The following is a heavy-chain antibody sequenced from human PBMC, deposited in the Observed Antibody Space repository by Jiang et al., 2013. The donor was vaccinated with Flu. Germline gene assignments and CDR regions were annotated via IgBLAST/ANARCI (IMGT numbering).Heavy chain of an antibody. D-gene: IGHD4-17*01. CDR3: ARGRYGDYQGNLMNFDY. V-gene: IGHV3-20*04. Sequence: VQLVESGGGVVRPGGSLRLSCAASGFTFDDYGMSWVRQAPGKGLEWVSGINWNGGSTGYADSVKGRFTISRDNAKNSLYLQMNSLRAEDTALYYCARGRYGDYQGNLMNFDYWGQGTLVTVSS. CDR2: INWNGGST. J-gene: IGHJ4*02. CDR1: GFTFDDYG.